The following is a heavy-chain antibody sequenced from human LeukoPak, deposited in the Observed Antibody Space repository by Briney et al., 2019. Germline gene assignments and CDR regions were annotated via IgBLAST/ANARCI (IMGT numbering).Heavy chain of an antibody. CDR1: GFTFSSDN. CDR3: AKDVVAVAGFEAFDI. V-gene: IGHV3-21*01. D-gene: IGHD6-19*01. J-gene: IGHJ3*02. Sequence: TGGSLRLSCAASGFTFSSDNMNWVRQAPGKGLEWVSSISSTSSYIYYADSVKGRFTISRDNAKNSLYLQMNSLRAEDTAVYYCAKDVVAVAGFEAFDIWGQGTMVTVSS. CDR2: ISSTSSYI.